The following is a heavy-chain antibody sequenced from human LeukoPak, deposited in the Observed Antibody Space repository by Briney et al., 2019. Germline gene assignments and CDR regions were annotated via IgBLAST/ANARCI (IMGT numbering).Heavy chain of an antibody. V-gene: IGHV3-33*01. CDR1: GFTFRNHG. CDR3: ARDRQLQYFDY. CDR2: IWYDGSNQ. Sequence: GGSLRLSCAASGFTFRNHGMHWVRQAPGKGLEWLAVIWYDGSNQLYADSVKGRFTISRDNSKNTLHLQMNSLRAEDTAVYYCARDRQLQYFDYWGQGTLVTVSS. J-gene: IGHJ4*02. D-gene: IGHD3-9*01.